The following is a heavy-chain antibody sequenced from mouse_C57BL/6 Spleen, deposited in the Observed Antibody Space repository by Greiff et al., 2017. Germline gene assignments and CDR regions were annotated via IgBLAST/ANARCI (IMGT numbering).Heavy chain of an antibody. D-gene: IGHD1-1*01. CDR1: GFTFSSYG. Sequence: EVKLVESGGDLVKPGGSLKLSCAASGFTFSSYGMSWVRQTPDKRLEWVATISSGGSYTYYHDSVKGRFTISRDNAKNTLYLQMSSLKSEDTAMYYCARHDTTVVDWYFGVWGTGTTVTVSS. CDR2: ISSGGSYT. J-gene: IGHJ1*03. CDR3: ARHDTTVVDWYFGV. V-gene: IGHV5-6*01.